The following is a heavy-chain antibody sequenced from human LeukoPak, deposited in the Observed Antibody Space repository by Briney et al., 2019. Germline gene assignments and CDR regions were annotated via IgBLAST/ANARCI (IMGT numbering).Heavy chain of an antibody. CDR1: GYTFTTYG. D-gene: IGHD3-10*01. V-gene: IGHV1-18*01. J-gene: IGHJ4*02. Sequence: GASVKVSCKASGYTFTTYGIIWVRQAPGQGLEWMGWINTYNGDTKYAQKFQGRVTMTSDTSTSTAYMELRSLRSDDTAVYYCARDRRGSGSYFREYWGQGTLVTVSS. CDR3: ARDRRGSGSYFREY. CDR2: INTYNGDT.